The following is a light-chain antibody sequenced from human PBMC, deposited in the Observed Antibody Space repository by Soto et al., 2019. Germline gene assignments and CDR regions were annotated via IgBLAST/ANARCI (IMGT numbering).Light chain of an antibody. V-gene: IGKV3-20*01. CDR2: GAS. Sequence: EIVLTQSPGTPSLSPGERATLSCRASQSVSSSYLAWYQQKPGQAPRLLIYGASSRATGIPDRFSGSGSGTDFTLTISRLEPEEFAVYYCQQYGSSSYTFGQGTTLEIK. CDR1: QSVSSSY. CDR3: QQYGSSSYT. J-gene: IGKJ2*01.